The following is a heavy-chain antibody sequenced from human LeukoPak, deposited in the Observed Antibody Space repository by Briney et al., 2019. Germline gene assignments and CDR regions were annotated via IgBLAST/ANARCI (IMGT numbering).Heavy chain of an antibody. CDR3: ARDKEEYYYDSSGYYLNFDY. CDR1: GYTFTSYG. D-gene: IGHD3-22*01. J-gene: IGHJ4*02. V-gene: IGHV1-18*01. CDR2: ISAYNGNT. Sequence: ASVKVSCKASGYTFTSYGISWVRQAPGQGLEWMGWISAYNGNTNYAQKLQGRVTMTTDTSTSTAYMELRSLRSDDTAVYYCARDKEEYYYDSSGYYLNFDYWGQGTLVTVSS.